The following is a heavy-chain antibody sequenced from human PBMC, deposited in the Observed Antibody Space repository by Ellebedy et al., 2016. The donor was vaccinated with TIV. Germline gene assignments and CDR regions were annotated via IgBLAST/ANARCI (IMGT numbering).Heavy chain of an antibody. Sequence: GGSLRLSXAASGFTFRRFAMHWVRQAPGKGLEWVAVVSADGSRKSYADSVKERFTISRDNSKNTLFVQMNSLRVEDTAVYYCAKPSDPNPGYSASWATYFDSWGQGTLVIVSS. J-gene: IGHJ4*02. V-gene: IGHV3-30*18. CDR2: VSADGSRK. D-gene: IGHD6-13*01. CDR3: AKPSDPNPGYSASWATYFDS. CDR1: GFTFRRFA.